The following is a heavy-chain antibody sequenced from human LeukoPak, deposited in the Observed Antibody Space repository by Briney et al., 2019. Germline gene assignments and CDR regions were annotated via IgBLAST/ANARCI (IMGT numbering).Heavy chain of an antibody. CDR1: GFTFSDFY. D-gene: IGHD5-18*01. CDR2: ISTTGTTM. J-gene: IGHJ1*01. Sequence: GGSLRLSCAASGFTFSDFYRSWLRQTPGKGLERVSYISTTGTTMDYADSVKGRFTISRDNAKDSLYLQMNNLGAEDTAVYYCAKGHTYGMIWGQGTLVTVSS. CDR3: AKGHTYGMI. V-gene: IGHV3-11*01.